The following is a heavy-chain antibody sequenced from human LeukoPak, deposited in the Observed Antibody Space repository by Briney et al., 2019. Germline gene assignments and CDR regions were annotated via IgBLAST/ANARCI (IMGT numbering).Heavy chain of an antibody. D-gene: IGHD6-13*01. Sequence: PGGSLRLSCAASGFTFSSYGMHWVRQAPGKGLEWVAAISYDENNEYYADSVKGRFTISRDSSKSTLYLQMNSLRAEDTAVYYCAKDSGSSSSWYNYWGQGTQVIVSS. V-gene: IGHV3-30*18. J-gene: IGHJ4*02. CDR2: ISYDENNE. CDR1: GFTFSSYG. CDR3: AKDSGSSSSWYNY.